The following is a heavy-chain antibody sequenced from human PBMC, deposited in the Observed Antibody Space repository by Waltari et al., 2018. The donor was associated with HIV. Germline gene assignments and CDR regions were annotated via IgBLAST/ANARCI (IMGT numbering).Heavy chain of an antibody. Sequence: EVHLVESGGGLVQPGGSLRLSCAASGLSFSNYWMSWVRQAPGKGLEWVANIKQDGSEKYYVGSVKGRFTISRDNAKNSLYLQMNSLSADDTAVYYCARDFPLEGDNGDYFDTWGQGTLVTVSS. CDR3: ARDFPLEGDNGDYFDT. V-gene: IGHV3-7*01. J-gene: IGHJ4*02. D-gene: IGHD1-26*01. CDR1: GLSFSNYW. CDR2: IKQDGSEK.